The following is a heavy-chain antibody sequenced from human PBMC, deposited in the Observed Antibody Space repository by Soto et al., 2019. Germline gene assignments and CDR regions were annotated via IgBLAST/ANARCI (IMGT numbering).Heavy chain of an antibody. Sequence: QVQLVESGGGVVMPGRSLRLSCAASGFTFSTYGMHWVRQAPGKGLQWVAVISSDGSRKYYGDSVKGRFTISRVNSKNTLYLQMNSLRIEDTAVYYCAKLVGVASIGDYWGQGTLVTVSS. CDR2: ISSDGSRK. CDR3: AKLVGVASIGDY. V-gene: IGHV3-30*18. D-gene: IGHD5-12*01. CDR1: GFTFSTYG. J-gene: IGHJ4*02.